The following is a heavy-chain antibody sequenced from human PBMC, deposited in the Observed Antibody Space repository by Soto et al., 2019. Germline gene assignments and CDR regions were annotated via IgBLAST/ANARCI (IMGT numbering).Heavy chain of an antibody. D-gene: IGHD1-20*01. Sequence: GGSLRLSCAASGFTFSSYAMTWVRQAPGKGLEWVSTISGTGGNTYYADSVKGRFTISRDNSKNTVYLQMNSLRAEDTAVYYCVKAVYLLDFDYWGQGTLVTVS. J-gene: IGHJ4*02. CDR2: ISGTGGNT. CDR3: VKAVYLLDFDY. CDR1: GFTFSSYA. V-gene: IGHV3-23*01.